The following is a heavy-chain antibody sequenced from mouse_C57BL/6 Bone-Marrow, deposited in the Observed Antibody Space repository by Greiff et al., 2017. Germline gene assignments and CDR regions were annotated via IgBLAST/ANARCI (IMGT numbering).Heavy chain of an antibody. J-gene: IGHJ4*01. Sequence: DVKLVESGGGLVQSGRSLRLSCATSGFTFSDFYMEWVRQAPGKGLEWIAASRNKANDYTTEYSASVKGRFIVSRDTSQSILYLQMNALRAEDTAIYYCARDAQTAQSPDAMDYWGQGTSVTVSS. V-gene: IGHV7-1*01. CDR1: GFTFSDFY. D-gene: IGHD3-2*02. CDR2: SRNKANDYTT. CDR3: ARDAQTAQSPDAMDY.